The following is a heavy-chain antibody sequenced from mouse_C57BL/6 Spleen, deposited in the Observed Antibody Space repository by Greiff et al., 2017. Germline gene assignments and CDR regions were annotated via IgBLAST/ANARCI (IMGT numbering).Heavy chain of an antibody. CDR1: GYAFSSYW. CDR2: IYPGDGDT. J-gene: IGHJ4*01. CDR3: ARWSNYRAMDY. V-gene: IGHV1-80*01. D-gene: IGHD2-5*01. Sequence: LQESGAELVKPGASVKISCKASGYAFSSYWMNWVKQRPGKGLEWIGQIYPGDGDTNYNGKFKGKATLTADKSSSTAYMQLSSLTSEDSAVYFCARWSNYRAMDYWGQGTSVTVSS.